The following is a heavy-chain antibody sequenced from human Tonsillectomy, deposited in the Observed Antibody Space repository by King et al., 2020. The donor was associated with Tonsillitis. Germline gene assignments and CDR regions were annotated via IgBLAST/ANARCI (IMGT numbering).Heavy chain of an antibody. CDR3: ARQVGQHDQWYFDL. D-gene: IGHD1-26*01. V-gene: IGHV4-39*01. CDR1: GGSISSSGYY. CDR2: IYYTGST. J-gene: IGHJ2*01. Sequence: LQLQESGPGLVKPSETLSLTCSVTGGSISSSGYYWGWIRQPPGKGLEWIGSIYYTGSTYYNPSLKSRVTISADTSNNQLSLNLSSVTATDATVYYCARQVGQHDQWYFDLWGRGTLVTVSS.